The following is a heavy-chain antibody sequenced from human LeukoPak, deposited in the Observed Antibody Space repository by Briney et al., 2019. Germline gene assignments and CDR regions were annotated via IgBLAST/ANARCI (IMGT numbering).Heavy chain of an antibody. CDR2: INTDGSST. J-gene: IGHJ4*02. V-gene: IGHV3-74*01. Sequence: GGSLRLSCAASGFTFSSYWMHCVRQAPGKGLVWVSRINTDGSSTSYADSVKGRFTISRDNAKNTLYLQMNSLRAEDTAVYYCASKGPQAMEVDYWGQGTLVTVSS. CDR1: GFTFSSYW. D-gene: IGHD5-18*01. CDR3: ASKGPQAMEVDY.